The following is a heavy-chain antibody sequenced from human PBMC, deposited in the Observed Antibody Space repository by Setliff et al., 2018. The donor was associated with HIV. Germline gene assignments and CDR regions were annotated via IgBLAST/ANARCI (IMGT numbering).Heavy chain of an antibody. CDR3: ARQPTDTGGYNNWFDS. V-gene: IGHV5-51*01. D-gene: IGHD3-3*01. CDR1: GYSFTNFL. Sequence: GESLKISCKGFGYSFTNFLIGWVRQMPGKGLEWMGIVSPGDSGTSYSPSFEGQVTMSADKSINTAYLQWNSLKASDTAMYYCARQPTDTGGYNNWFDSWGQGTLVTVSS. CDR2: VSPGDSGT. J-gene: IGHJ5*01.